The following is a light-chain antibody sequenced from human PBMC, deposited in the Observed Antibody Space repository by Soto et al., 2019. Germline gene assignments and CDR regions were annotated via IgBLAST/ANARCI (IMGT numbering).Light chain of an antibody. Sequence: EIVFTQSPGTLSFSTGERATLSCRASQSVNSNYLAWYQQKPGQAPRLLIYGASSRATGIPDRFSGSGSATDFTLTISRLEPEDFAVYYCQQYGSSPLTFGGGTKVDIK. V-gene: IGKV3-20*01. CDR1: QSVNSNY. CDR3: QQYGSSPLT. CDR2: GAS. J-gene: IGKJ4*01.